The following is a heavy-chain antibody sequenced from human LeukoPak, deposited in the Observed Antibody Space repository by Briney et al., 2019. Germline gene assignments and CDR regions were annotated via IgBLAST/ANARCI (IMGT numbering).Heavy chain of an antibody. CDR3: ARDIPTGEPYIDY. D-gene: IGHD7-27*01. CDR1: GFTFSSYS. Sequence: PGGSLRLSCAASGFTFSSYSMKWVRQAPGKGLEWVSSISSSSSYIYYADSVKGRFTISRDNAKNSLYLQMNSLRAEDTAVYYCARDIPTGEPYIDYWGQGTLVTVSS. V-gene: IGHV3-21*01. CDR2: ISSSSSYI. J-gene: IGHJ4*02.